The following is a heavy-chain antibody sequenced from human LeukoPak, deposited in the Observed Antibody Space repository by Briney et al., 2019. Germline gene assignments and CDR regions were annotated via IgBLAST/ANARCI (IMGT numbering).Heavy chain of an antibody. CDR1: GGTFSSYA. D-gene: IGHD2-2*02. V-gene: IGHV1-69*04. J-gene: IGHJ3*02. CDR3: ASRITEYCSSTSCYIGAFDI. CDR2: IIPILGIA. Sequence: GASVKVSCKASGGTFSSYAISWVRQAPGQGLEWMGRIIPILGIANYAQKFQGRVTITADKSTSTAYMELSSLRSEDTAVYYCASRITEYCSSTSCYIGAFDIWGQGTMVTVSS.